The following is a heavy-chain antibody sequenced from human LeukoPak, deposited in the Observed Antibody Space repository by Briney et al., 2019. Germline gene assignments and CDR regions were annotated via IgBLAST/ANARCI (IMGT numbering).Heavy chain of an antibody. Sequence: GGSLRLSCAASGFTFSSYSMNWVRQAPGKGLEWVSSISSSSSYIYYVDSVKGRFTISRDNAKNSLYLQMNSLRAEDTAVYYCARDGDIVVVPAAFEGYFDYWGQGTLVTVSS. V-gene: IGHV3-21*01. CDR1: GFTFSSYS. J-gene: IGHJ4*02. CDR3: ARDGDIVVVPAAFEGYFDY. CDR2: ISSSSSYI. D-gene: IGHD2-2*01.